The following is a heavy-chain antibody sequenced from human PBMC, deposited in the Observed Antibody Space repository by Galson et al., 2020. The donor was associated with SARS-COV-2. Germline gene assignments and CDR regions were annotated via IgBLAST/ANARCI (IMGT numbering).Heavy chain of an antibody. Sequence: ETSETLSLPCTVSGGSIKSNWGWVRQPPGKGLEWIGNIFYSGTTSYNPSLKSRVTISVDRSKNQFCLKLSSVTAADTAVYYCARAIRLYYVKDVWGQGTTVTVSS. CDR1: GGSIKSN. D-gene: IGHD3-16*01. CDR3: ARAIRLYYVKDV. CDR2: IFYSGTT. V-gene: IGHV4-39*01. J-gene: IGHJ6*02.